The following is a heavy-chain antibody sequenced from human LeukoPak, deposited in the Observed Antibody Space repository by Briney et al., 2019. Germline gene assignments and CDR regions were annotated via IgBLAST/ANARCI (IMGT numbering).Heavy chain of an antibody. CDR3: AKGPLYYYESTCRIDF. CDR2: ISWNSGSI. CDR1: GFPFDDYA. Sequence: GGSLGLSCAASGFPFDDYAMHWVRPAPGKGLEWVSGISWNSGSIGYADSVKGRFTISRDNAKNSLYLQMNSLRAEDTALYYCAKGPLYYYESTCRIDFWGQGTLVTVSS. J-gene: IGHJ4*02. D-gene: IGHD3-22*01. V-gene: IGHV3-9*01.